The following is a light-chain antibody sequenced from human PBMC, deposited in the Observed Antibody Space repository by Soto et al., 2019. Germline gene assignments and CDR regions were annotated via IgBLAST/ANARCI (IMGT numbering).Light chain of an antibody. CDR3: QQYTSSPNT. CDR1: ETIRNNY. V-gene: IGKV3-20*01. J-gene: IGKJ5*01. CDR2: GAS. Sequence: QCPGTRSLSPGEGATLACRASETIRNNYLAWYQQKPGQAPRLLIYGASVRATGVPDRFSGSGSGTDFTLTISRLETEDFAVYYCQQYTSSPNTFGQGTRPEIK.